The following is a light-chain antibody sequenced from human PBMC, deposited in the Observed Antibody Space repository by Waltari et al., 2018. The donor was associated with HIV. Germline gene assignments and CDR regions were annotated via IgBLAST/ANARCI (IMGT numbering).Light chain of an antibody. J-gene: IGLJ3*02. CDR3: SAWDGSLAAWV. CDR2: RNN. CDR1: DITVGGQG. V-gene: IGLV10-54*04. Sequence: QAGLTQPPSVSKGLGPTATLPRTGNDITVGGQGAAWLQQHQGHPPHHLSFRNNNRPSGISQRFSASRSGNTASLTVTGLQPEDEADYYCSAWDGSLAAWVFGGGTKLTVL.